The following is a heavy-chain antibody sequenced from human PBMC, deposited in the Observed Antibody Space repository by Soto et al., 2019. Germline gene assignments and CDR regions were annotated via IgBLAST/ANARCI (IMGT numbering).Heavy chain of an antibody. D-gene: IGHD3-9*01. CDR1: GGSISVYY. V-gene: IGHV4-59*01. Sequence: PSETLSLTCTISGGSISVYYWSWIRQSPGQGLEWIGYIYDSGSPYHNPSLKTRVTISADTSKNQISLKLTSATAADTAVYYCARGVGSSPPRYWGRGTLVTVSS. CDR2: IYDSGSP. CDR3: ARGVGSSPPRY. J-gene: IGHJ4*02.